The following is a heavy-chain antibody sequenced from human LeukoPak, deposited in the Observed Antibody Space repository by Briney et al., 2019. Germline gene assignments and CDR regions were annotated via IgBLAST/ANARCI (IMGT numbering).Heavy chain of an antibody. CDR2: IYYSGST. CDR1: GGSISSGGYY. V-gene: IGHV4-31*03. Sequence: SETLSLTCTVSGGSISSGGYYWSWIRQHPGKGLEWIGYIYYSGSTYYNPSLKSRVTISVDTSKNQFSLKLSSVTAADTAVYYCARLRPRGIFDYWGQGTLVTVSS. J-gene: IGHJ4*02. D-gene: IGHD3-16*01. CDR3: ARLRPRGIFDY.